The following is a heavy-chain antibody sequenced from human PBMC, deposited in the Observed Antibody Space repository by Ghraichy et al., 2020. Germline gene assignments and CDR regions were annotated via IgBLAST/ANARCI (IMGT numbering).Heavy chain of an antibody. CDR1: GFTFGDYA. D-gene: IGHD3-10*01. CDR3: TRGVYGSHTYYTDY. V-gene: IGHV3-49*04. Sequence: GSLRLSCTGSGFTFGDYAMSWVRQAPGKGLEWVGFIRSKGQGGAIEHAASVKGRFVISRDDSKSIAYLQMISLKTEDTALYYCTRGVYGSHTYYTDYWGQGTRVTVSS. CDR2: IRSKGQGGAI. J-gene: IGHJ4*02.